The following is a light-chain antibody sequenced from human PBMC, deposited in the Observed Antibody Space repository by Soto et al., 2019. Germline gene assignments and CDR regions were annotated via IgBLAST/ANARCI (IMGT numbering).Light chain of an antibody. V-gene: IGKV3-20*01. J-gene: IGKJ2*01. Sequence: EIVLTQSPGTLSLSPGERATLSCRASQSVSSNYLAWYQQKPGQAPRLLIYGASSRATGIPDTFRGRGSETDFTLTISRLEPEDFAVPYCEQYGSSPQMYTSGQGTKREIK. CDR2: GAS. CDR3: EQYGSSPQMYT. CDR1: QSVSSNY.